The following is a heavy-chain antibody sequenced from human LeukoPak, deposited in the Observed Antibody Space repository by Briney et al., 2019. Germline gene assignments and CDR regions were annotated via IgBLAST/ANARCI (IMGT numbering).Heavy chain of an antibody. CDR2: IYHSGST. Sequence: SETLSLTCNVSGGSISSDYWNWIRQPPGKALGWIGYIYHSGSTNYNPSLKSRVTISVDTSKNQFSLKLSSVTAADTAVYYCARFRFGERENAFDIWGQGTMVTVSS. D-gene: IGHD3-10*01. CDR1: GGSISSDY. J-gene: IGHJ3*02. CDR3: ARFRFGERENAFDI. V-gene: IGHV4-4*08.